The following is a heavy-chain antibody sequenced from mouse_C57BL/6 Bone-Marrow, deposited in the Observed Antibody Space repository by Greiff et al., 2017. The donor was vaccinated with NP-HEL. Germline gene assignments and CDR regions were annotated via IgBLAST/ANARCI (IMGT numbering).Heavy chain of an antibody. J-gene: IGHJ2*01. D-gene: IGHD1-1*01. CDR1: GYTFTDYE. Sequence: QVQLQQSGAELVRPGASVTLSCKASGYTFTDYEMHWVKQTPVHGLEWIGAIDPETGGTAYNQKFKGKAILTADKSSSTAYMELRSLTSEDSAVYYCTRKRITTVVFDYWGQGTTLTVSS. V-gene: IGHV1-15*01. CDR2: IDPETGGT. CDR3: TRKRITTVVFDY.